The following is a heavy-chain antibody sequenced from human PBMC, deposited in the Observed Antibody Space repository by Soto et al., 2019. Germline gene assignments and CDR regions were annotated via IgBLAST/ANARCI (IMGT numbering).Heavy chain of an antibody. CDR3: ARHPSHFWFDP. CDR2: IYYSGST. J-gene: IGHJ5*02. CDR1: GGSISSSSYF. V-gene: IGHV4-39*01. Sequence: QLQLQESGPGLVKPSETLSLTCTVSGGSISSSSYFWGWIRQPPGKGLEWIGSIYYSGSTYYNPSLKXRXPXSXDTSKHPFSLKLSSVTAADTAVYYCARHPSHFWFDPWGQGTLVTVSS.